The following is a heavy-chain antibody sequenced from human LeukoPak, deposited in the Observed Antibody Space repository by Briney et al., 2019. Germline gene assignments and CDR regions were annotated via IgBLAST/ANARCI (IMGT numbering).Heavy chain of an antibody. CDR3: ARVYYDSSGYSRYYYYGMDV. CDR1: EYTFTSYA. J-gene: IGHJ6*02. Sequence: ASVKVSCKASEYTFTSYAMNWVRQAPGQGLEWMGWINTNTGNPTYAQGFTGRFVFSLDTSVSTAYLQISSLKAEDTAVYYCARVYYDSSGYSRYYYYGMDVWGQGTTVTVSS. D-gene: IGHD3-22*01. CDR2: INTNTGNP. V-gene: IGHV7-4-1*02.